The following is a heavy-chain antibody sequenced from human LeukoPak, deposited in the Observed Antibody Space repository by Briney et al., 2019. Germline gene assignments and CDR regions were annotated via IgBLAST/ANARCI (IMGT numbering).Heavy chain of an antibody. CDR2: ISSSGSTI. CDR1: GFTFSSYE. CDR3: AREPYYYGMDV. Sequence: GGSLRLSCAASGFTFSSYEMNWVRHAPGKGREWVSCISSSGSTIYYADSVKVRFTISRDNAKNSLYLQMNSLRAEDTAVYYCAREPYYYGMDVWGQGTTVTVSS. J-gene: IGHJ6*02. V-gene: IGHV3-48*03.